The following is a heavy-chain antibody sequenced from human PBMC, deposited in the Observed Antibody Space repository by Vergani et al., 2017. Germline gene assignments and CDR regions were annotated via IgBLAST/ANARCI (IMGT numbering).Heavy chain of an antibody. J-gene: IGHJ3*02. CDR1: GFTFSSYG. D-gene: IGHD6-13*01. CDR3: ARDRGIAAAGTGPRGAFDI. V-gene: IGHV3-33*01. CDR2: IWYDGSNK. Sequence: QVQLVESGGGVVQPGRSLRLSCAASGFTFSSYGMHWVRQAPGKGLEWVAVIWYDGSNKYYADYVKGRFTISRDNSKNTLYLQMNSLRAEGTAVYYCARDRGIAAAGTGPRGAFDIWGQGTMVTVSS.